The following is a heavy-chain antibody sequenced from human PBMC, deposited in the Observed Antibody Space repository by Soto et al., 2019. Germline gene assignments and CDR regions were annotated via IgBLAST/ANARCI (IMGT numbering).Heavy chain of an antibody. Sequence: QVQLVQSGAEVKKPGSSVKVSCKASGDTFSGYSISWVRQAPGQGLEWMGGIIPIFGTTNYAQRFQGRVTITADESTRTTYMELSSLKSEDTAVYYCARDLGSGYDRGDHWGQGTLVTVSS. V-gene: IGHV1-69*12. D-gene: IGHD5-12*01. CDR2: IIPIFGTT. CDR3: ARDLGSGYDRGDH. J-gene: IGHJ4*02. CDR1: GDTFSGYS.